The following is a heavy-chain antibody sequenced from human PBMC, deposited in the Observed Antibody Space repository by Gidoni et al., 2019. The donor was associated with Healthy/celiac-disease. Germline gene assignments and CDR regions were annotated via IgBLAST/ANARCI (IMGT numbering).Heavy chain of an antibody. D-gene: IGHD6-19*01. CDR3: ARTRIAVAGGLVGP. Sequence: QVQLVQSGAEVKKPGSSVKVSCKASGGTFSSYTISWVRQAPGQGLEWMGRIIPILGIANYAQKFQGRVTITADKSTSTAYMELSSLRSEDTAVYYCARTRIAVAGGLVGPWGQGTLVTVSS. J-gene: IGHJ5*02. V-gene: IGHV1-69*02. CDR1: GGTFSSYT. CDR2: IIPILGIA.